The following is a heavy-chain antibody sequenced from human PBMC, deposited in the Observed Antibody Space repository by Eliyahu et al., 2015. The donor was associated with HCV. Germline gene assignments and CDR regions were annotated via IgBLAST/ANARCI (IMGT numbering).Heavy chain of an antibody. D-gene: IGHD6-13*01. CDR1: GYTFTSYY. CDR3: ARTHSSSWYYYYYYGMDV. CDR2: INPSGGST. V-gene: IGHV1-46*01. Sequence: QVQLVQSGAEVKKPGASVKVSCKASGYTFTSYYMHWVRQAPGQGLEWMGXINPSGGSTSYAQKFQGRVTMTRDTSTSTVYMELSSLRSEDTAVYYCARTHSSSWYYYYYYGMDVWGQGTTVTVSS. J-gene: IGHJ6*02.